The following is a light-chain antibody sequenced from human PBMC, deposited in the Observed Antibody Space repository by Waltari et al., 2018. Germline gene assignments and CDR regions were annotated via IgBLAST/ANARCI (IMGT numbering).Light chain of an antibody. J-gene: IGLJ1*01. Sequence: QSVLTQPPSASGTPGQRVTISCSGSSSNIGSNTVNWYQQLPGTATKLLIYRNNQRPSGVPDRFAGSQSGTSASLAISGLQSEDEADYYCAAWDDSLNGSYVFGTGTKVTVL. CDR1: SSNIGSNT. CDR3: AAWDDSLNGSYV. CDR2: RNN. V-gene: IGLV1-44*01.